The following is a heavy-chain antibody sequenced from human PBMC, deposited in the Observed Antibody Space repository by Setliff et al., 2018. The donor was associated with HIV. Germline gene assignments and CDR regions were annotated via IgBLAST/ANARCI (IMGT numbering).Heavy chain of an antibody. D-gene: IGHD3-10*01. Sequence: SETLSLTCTVSGGSISSSSYYWGWIRQPPGKGLEWIGSIYYSGTTYYNPSLKSRITISVDTSKNQFSLKVNSVTAADTAVYYCAGPKERYYYGSGTNVREYYGMDVWGQGNTVTVSS. CDR2: IYYSGTT. J-gene: IGHJ6*02. V-gene: IGHV4-39*07. CDR3: AGPKERYYYGSGTNVREYYGMDV. CDR1: GGSISSSSYY.